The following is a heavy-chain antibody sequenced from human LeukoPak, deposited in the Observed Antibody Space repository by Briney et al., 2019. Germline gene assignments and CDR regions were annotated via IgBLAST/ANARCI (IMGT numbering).Heavy chain of an antibody. V-gene: IGHV1-2*02. CDR1: GYTFTSYA. D-gene: IGHD2-15*01. CDR2: INPNSGGT. J-gene: IGHJ4*02. Sequence: ASVKVSCKASGYTFTSYAMNWVRQAPGQGLEWMGWINPNSGGTNYAQKFQGRVTMTRDTSISTAYMELSRLRSDDTAVYYCAANSGYCSGGSCYSMVHWGQGTLVTVSS. CDR3: AANSGYCSGGSCYSMVH.